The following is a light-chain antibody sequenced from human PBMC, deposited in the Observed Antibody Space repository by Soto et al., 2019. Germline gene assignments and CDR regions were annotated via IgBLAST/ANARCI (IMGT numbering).Light chain of an antibody. CDR1: QGISSY. J-gene: IGKJ3*01. CDR3: QQLNSYLFT. CDR2: AAS. Sequence: DLQLTQSPSFLPASVGDRVTITCRASQGISSYLAWYQQKPGKAPKLLIYAASTLQSGVPSRFRGSGSGTEFTLTISSLQPEDFATYYCQQLNSYLFTFGPGTKVDIK. V-gene: IGKV1-9*01.